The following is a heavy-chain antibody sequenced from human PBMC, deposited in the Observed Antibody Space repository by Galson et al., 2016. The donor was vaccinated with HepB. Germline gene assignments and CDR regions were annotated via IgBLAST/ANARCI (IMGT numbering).Heavy chain of an antibody. J-gene: IGHJ4*02. Sequence: SLRLSCAASGFTFSNYNINWVRQAPGKGLEWLSYISSTSRTVSYADSVQGRFTISRDSATNSVYLQMNSLRAEDTAVYYCAGGFGWYTDYWGQGTLVTVSS. CDR3: AGGFGWYTDY. CDR1: GFTFSNYN. V-gene: IGHV3-48*01. CDR2: ISSTSRTV. D-gene: IGHD6-19*01.